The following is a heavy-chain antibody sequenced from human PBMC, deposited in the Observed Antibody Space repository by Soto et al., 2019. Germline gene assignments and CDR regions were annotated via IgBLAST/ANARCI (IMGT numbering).Heavy chain of an antibody. CDR2: ISSRGTSI. J-gene: IGHJ4*02. CDR1: GFDFSDYY. D-gene: IGHD5-18*01. V-gene: IGHV3-11*01. CDR3: ARSCGYSSYFDF. Sequence: QVQLVESGGALVKPGGSLRLSCAASGFDFSDYYMTWIRQAPGQGLEWLSSISSRGTSISYADSVKGRFTISRDNIENSLFLHMNSLRAEDTAVYYCARSCGYSSYFDFWGQGTLVTVSS.